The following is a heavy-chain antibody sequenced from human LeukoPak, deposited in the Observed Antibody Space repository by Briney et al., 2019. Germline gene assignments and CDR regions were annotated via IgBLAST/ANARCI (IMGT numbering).Heavy chain of an antibody. CDR2: ISHDGSTK. J-gene: IGHJ4*02. CDR3: VNIAATGPDY. D-gene: IGHD6-13*01. Sequence: GGSLRLSCAASGFTFSSYVLHWVRQAPGKGLEWVAVISHDGSTKYYVDSVKGRFTISRDNSKNTLCLQMNSLRPEDTAVYYCVNIAATGPDYRGQGTLVTVSP. CDR1: GFTFSSYV. V-gene: IGHV3-30*03.